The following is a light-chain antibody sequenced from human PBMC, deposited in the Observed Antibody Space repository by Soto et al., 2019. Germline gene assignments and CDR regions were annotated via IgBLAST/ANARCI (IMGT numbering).Light chain of an antibody. CDR3: AAGDDSLNGRR. CDR2: SNY. Sequence: QSWLTHPPPTSRTPGQRVTIACSGSSSNIGSNTVNWYQQLPGTAPKILIYSNYQRPSGVPDRFSGSKSGTSASLAISGLQSEDEAHYYCAAGDDSLNGRRLGTGSKV. V-gene: IGLV1-44*01. J-gene: IGLJ1*01. CDR1: SSNIGSNT.